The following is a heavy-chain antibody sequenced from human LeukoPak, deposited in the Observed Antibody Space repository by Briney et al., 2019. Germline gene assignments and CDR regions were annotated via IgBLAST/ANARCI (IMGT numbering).Heavy chain of an antibody. CDR3: ASSRSGSPDY. V-gene: IGHV3-21*01. D-gene: IGHD3-10*01. CDR1: GFTFSNNA. CDR2: ISSSSSYI. Sequence: GGSLRLSCAASGFTFSNNAMHWVRQAPGKGLEWVSSISSSSSYIYYADSVKGRFTISRDNAKNSLYLQMNSLRAEDTAVYYCASSRSGSPDYWGQGTLVTVSS. J-gene: IGHJ4*02.